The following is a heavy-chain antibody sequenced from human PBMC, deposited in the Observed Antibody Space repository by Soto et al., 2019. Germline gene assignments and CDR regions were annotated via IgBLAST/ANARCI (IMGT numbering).Heavy chain of an antibody. J-gene: IGHJ4*02. V-gene: IGHV1-8*01. CDR2: MNPNSGNT. D-gene: IGHD4-17*01. CDR1: GYTFTSYD. CDR3: ARTENDYGDYAYAGGESYTNYFDS. Sequence: ASVKVSCKASGYTFTSYDINWVRQATGQGLEWMGWMNPNSGNTGYAQKFQGRVTMTRNTSISTAYMELSSLRSEDTAVYYCARTENDYGDYAYAGGESYTNYFDSWGQGTPVTVSS.